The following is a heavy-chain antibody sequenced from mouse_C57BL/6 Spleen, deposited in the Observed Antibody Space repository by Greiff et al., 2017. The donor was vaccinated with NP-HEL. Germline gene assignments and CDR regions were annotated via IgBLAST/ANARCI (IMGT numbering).Heavy chain of an antibody. CDR1: GYTFTSYW. D-gene: IGHD2-4*01. V-gene: IGHV1-74*01. CDR3: AFYYDYDFGFAY. Sequence: QVQLQQPGAELVKPGASVKVSCKASGYTFTSYWMHWVKQRPGQGLEWIGRIHPSDSDTNYNQKFKGKATLTVDKSSSTAYMQLSSLTSEDSAFYYCAFYYDYDFGFAYWGQGTLVTVSA. J-gene: IGHJ3*01. CDR2: IHPSDSDT.